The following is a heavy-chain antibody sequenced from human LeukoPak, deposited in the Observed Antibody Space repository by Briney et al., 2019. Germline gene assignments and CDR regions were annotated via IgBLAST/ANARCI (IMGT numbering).Heavy chain of an antibody. J-gene: IGHJ4*02. CDR1: GFTFSNYG. CDR3: ARTNPGYNFDY. CDR2: IWHDGSNK. Sequence: PGRSLRVSCAASGFTFSNYGMHWVRQAPGKGLEWVAVIWHDGSNKYYADSVKGRFTISRDNSKNTLYLQMSSLRAEDTAVYYCARTNPGYNFDYWGQGTLVTVSS. D-gene: IGHD5-18*01. V-gene: IGHV3-33*01.